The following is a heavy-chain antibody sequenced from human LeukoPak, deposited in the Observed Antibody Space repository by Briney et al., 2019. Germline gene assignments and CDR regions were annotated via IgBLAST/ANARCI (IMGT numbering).Heavy chain of an antibody. CDR2: ISTSSSYI. D-gene: IGHD3-16*01. J-gene: IGHJ4*02. Sequence: GGSLRLSCAASGFTFSSYMMNWVRQAPGKGLEWVSSISTSSSYIYYADSVKGRFTISRDNAKNTLYLQLNTLRAEDTAVYYCARETWGGLDYWGQGTLVSVSS. CDR3: ARETWGGLDY. CDR1: GFTFSSYM. V-gene: IGHV3-21*01.